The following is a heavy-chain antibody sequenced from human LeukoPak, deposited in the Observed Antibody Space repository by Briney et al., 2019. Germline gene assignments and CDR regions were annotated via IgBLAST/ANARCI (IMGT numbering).Heavy chain of an antibody. CDR1: GGSISSYY. CDR3: AKQSHSSSLDY. Sequence: LSLTCTVSGGSISSYYMSWIRQAPGKGLEWVSYISSSGSTIYYADSVKGRFTISRDNAKNSLYLQMNSLRAEDTAVYYCAKQSHSSSLDYWGQGTLVTVSS. J-gene: IGHJ4*02. CDR2: ISSSGSTI. V-gene: IGHV3-11*04. D-gene: IGHD6-13*01.